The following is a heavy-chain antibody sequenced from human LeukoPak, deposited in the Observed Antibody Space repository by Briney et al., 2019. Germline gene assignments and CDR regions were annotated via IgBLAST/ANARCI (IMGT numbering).Heavy chain of an antibody. V-gene: IGHV3-30*04. CDR3: ARDPMITFGGEDAFDI. CDR2: ISYDGSNK. Sequence: PGGSLRLSCAASGFTFSSYAMHWVRQAPGKGLEWVAVISYDGSNKYYADSVKGRFTISRDNSKNTLYLQMNSLRAEDTAVYYCARDPMITFGGEDAFDIWGQGTMVTVSS. CDR1: GFTFSSYA. D-gene: IGHD3-16*01. J-gene: IGHJ3*02.